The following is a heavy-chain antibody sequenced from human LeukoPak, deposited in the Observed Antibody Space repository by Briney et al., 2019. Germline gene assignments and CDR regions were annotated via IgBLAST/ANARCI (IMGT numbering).Heavy chain of an antibody. CDR1: GFTFSDTW. D-gene: IGHD2-2*01. V-gene: IGHV3-74*01. J-gene: IGHJ5*02. CDR3: ARGGRGCSSTSCPINP. Sequence: GGSLRLSCAASGFTFSDTWMHWVRQVPGKGLVWVSRIRSDGSDARYAESVKGRFTISRDNAKNTLYLQMNSLRDEDTAVYYCARGGRGCSSTSCPINPWGQGTLVTVSS. CDR2: IRSDGSDA.